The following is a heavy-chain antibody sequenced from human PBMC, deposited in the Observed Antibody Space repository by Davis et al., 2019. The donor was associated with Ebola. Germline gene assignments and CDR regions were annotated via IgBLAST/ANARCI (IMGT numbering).Heavy chain of an antibody. J-gene: IGHJ6*04. V-gene: IGHV1-18*04. CDR1: GYTFTSYG. CDR2: INPHNGNT. CDR3: AAGEEQWLVGAGTNYYYDMSV. D-gene: IGHD6-19*01. Sequence: AASVKVSCKASGYTFTSYGITWVRQAPGQGLEWMGWINPHNGNTNYAQNVQGRVAMTTDTSTSTAYMEVGILRSDDTAVYYCAAGEEQWLVGAGTNYYYDMSVWGKGTTVTVSA.